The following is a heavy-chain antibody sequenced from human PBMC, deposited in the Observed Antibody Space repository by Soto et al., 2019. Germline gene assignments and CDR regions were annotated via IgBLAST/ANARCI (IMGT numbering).Heavy chain of an antibody. J-gene: IGHJ5*02. D-gene: IGHD3-3*01. CDR1: GGSFSGYY. CDR2: INHSGST. V-gene: IGHV4-34*01. CDR3: ARGQSRYDFWSGYYCWFDP. Sequence: PSETLSLTCAVYGGSFSGYYWSWIRQPPGKGLEWIGEINHSGSTNYNPSLKSRVTISVDTSKNQFSLKLSSVTAADTAVYYCARGQSRYDFWSGYYCWFDPWGPGTLVTVSS.